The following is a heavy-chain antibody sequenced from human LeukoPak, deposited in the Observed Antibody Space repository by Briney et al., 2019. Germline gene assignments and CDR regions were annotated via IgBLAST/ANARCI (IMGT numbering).Heavy chain of an antibody. CDR3: ARGSYEIIDY. J-gene: IGHJ4*02. V-gene: IGHV4-59*01. CDR1: GGSISSYY. CDR2: IYYSGST. Sequence: PSETLSLTCTVSGGSISSYYWSWIRQPPGKGLEWIGYIYYSGSTNYNPFLKSRVTISVDTSKNQFSLKLSSVTAADTAVYYCARGSYEIIDYWGQGTLVTVSS. D-gene: IGHD1-26*01.